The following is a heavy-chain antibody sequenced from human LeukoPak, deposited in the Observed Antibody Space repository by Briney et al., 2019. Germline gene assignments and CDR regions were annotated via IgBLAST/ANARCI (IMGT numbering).Heavy chain of an antibody. Sequence: ASVKVSCKASAYTFTGYYMHWVRQAPGQGLEWMGWINPNSGGTNYAQKFQGRVTMTRDTSISTAYMELSRLRSNDTAVYYCARVTTMVPGRRWSAFDIWGQGTMVTVSS. D-gene: IGHD3-10*01. CDR2: INPNSGGT. V-gene: IGHV1-2*02. CDR1: AYTFTGYY. J-gene: IGHJ3*02. CDR3: ARVTTMVPGRRWSAFDI.